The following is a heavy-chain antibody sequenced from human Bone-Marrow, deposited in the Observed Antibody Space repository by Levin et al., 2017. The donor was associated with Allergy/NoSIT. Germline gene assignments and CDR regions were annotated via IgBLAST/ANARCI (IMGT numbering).Heavy chain of an antibody. Sequence: GGSLRLSCAASGFTFSSYSMNWVRQAPGKGLEWVSSISSSSSYIYYADSVKGRFTISRDNAKNSLYLQMNSLRAEDTAVYYCARGEGNAWARMVATFHPLWYWGQGTLVTVSS. CDR2: ISSSSSYI. CDR1: GFTFSSYS. CDR3: ARGEGNAWARMVATFHPLWY. V-gene: IGHV3-21*01. J-gene: IGHJ4*02. D-gene: IGHD5-12*01.